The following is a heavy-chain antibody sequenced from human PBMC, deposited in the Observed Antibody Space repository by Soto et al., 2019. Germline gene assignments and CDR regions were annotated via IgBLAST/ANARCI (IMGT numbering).Heavy chain of an antibody. J-gene: IGHJ4*02. CDR1: GGSFSGYY. Sequence: QVQLQQWGAGLLKPSETLSLTCAVYGGSFSGYYWSWIRQPPGKGLEWIGEINHSGSTNYNPSLTRRVPISVDASNNHSSLKPSSVTAADTAVYYCARGPPTPPVTSLFDYWGQGTLVTVSS. V-gene: IGHV4-34*01. CDR3: ARGPPTPPVTSLFDY. D-gene: IGHD4-17*01. CDR2: INHSGST.